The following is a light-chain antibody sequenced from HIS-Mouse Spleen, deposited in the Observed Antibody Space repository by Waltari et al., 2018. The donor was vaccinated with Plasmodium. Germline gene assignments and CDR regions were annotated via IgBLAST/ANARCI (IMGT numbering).Light chain of an antibody. Sequence: DIQMTQSPSTLSASVGDRVTITCRASQRISSWLAWYQQKPGKAPKLLIYKASSLESGVPSRFGGSGSGTEFTFTISSLQPDDFATYYCQQYNSYSWTFGQGTKVEIK. V-gene: IGKV1-5*03. CDR2: KAS. CDR1: QRISSW. CDR3: QQYNSYSWT. J-gene: IGKJ1*01.